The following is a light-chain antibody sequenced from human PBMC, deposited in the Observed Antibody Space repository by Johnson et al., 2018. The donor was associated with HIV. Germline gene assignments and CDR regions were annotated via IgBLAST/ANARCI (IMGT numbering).Light chain of an antibody. V-gene: IGLV1-51*01. CDR2: DNH. J-gene: IGLJ1*01. Sequence: QSVLTQPPSVSAAPGQKVTISCSGNNSNFGNYYLSWYQHLPGTAPKLLIYDNHKRPSGIPDRFSGSKSGTSATLALTALQAGAAADYYCGTWDTSPSAYVFGTGTKVTVL. CDR3: GTWDTSPSAYV. CDR1: NSNFGNYY.